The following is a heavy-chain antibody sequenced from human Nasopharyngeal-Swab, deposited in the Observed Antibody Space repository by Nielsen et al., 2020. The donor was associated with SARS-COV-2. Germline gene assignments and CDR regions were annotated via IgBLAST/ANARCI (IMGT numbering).Heavy chain of an antibody. CDR2: ISSYNGDT. CDR3: ATAYGSVSSPEY. D-gene: IGHD3-10*01. V-gene: IGHV1-18*01. J-gene: IGHJ4*02. Sequence: ASVKVSCKASGYTFTSFGIGWVRQAPGQGLKWMGWISSYNGDTHYAHSLQGRITMTTDTSTSTAYLELRSLRSDDTAMYYCATAYGSVSSPEYWGQGTLVTVSS. CDR1: GYTFTSFG.